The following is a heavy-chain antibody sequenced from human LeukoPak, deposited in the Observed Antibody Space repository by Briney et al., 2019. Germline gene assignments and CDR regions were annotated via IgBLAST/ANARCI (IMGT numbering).Heavy chain of an antibody. D-gene: IGHD1-1*01. CDR2: INHSGST. J-gene: IGHJ6*02. V-gene: IGHV4-34*01. CDR1: GGSFSGYY. CDR3: ARGRRRTAIPSPYYYYGMNV. Sequence: SETLSLTCVVYGGSFSGYYWSWIRQPPGKGLEWIGEINHSGSTNYNPSLKSRVTISVDTSKNQFSLKLSSVTAADTAVYYCARGRRRTAIPSPYYYYGMNVWGQGTTVTVSS.